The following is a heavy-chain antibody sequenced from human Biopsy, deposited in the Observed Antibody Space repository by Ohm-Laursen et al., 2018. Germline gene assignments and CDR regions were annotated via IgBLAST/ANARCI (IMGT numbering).Heavy chain of an antibody. J-gene: IGHJ3*01. CDR2: ISPSSGGT. D-gene: IGHD3-16*02. CDR3: ARDIMKPIGGLVARSDVFDV. V-gene: IGHV1-2*02. CDR1: GYTFTDYF. Sequence: ASVKVSCKASGYTFTDYFLHWVRQAPGQGPEWMGWISPSSGGTNYAQKFQGRVTMIRDTSATTGYMELSSLRSDDTAVYYWARDIMKPIGGLVARSDVFDVWGQGTMVTVSS.